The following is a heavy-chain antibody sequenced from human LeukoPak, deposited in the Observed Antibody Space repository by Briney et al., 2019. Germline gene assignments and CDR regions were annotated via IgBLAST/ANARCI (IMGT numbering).Heavy chain of an antibody. CDR2: IYYSGST. CDR3: ARGTKTYYYGSGKKLAFDI. CDR1: GGSISSYY. Sequence: SETLSLTCTVSGGSISSYYWSWIRQPPGKGLEWIGSIYYSGSTNYNPPLKSRVTISVDTSKNQFSLKLSSVTAADTAVYYCARGTKTYYYGSGKKLAFDIWGQGTMVTVSS. J-gene: IGHJ3*02. V-gene: IGHV4-59*12. D-gene: IGHD3-10*01.